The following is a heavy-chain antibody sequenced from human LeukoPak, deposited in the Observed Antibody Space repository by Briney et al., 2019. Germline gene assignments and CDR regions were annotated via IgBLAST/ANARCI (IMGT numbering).Heavy chain of an antibody. CDR3: VQNQGYCSGNTCSFRFDP. D-gene: IGHD2-15*01. Sequence: SETLSLTCTVSGASIRTYYWSWIRQSPGKGLEWIGHIYYSGSTNYNPSLKSRVTISLDTSKNQFSLKLISLTAADTAVYYCVQNQGYCSGNTCSFRFDPWGQGTLVTVSS. CDR1: GASIRTYY. V-gene: IGHV4-59*01. CDR2: IYYSGST. J-gene: IGHJ5*02.